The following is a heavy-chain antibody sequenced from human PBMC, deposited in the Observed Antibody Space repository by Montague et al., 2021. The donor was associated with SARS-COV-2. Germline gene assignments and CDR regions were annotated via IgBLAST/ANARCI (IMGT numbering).Heavy chain of an antibody. J-gene: IGHJ4*02. Sequence: SLRLSCAASGFIFDNYGTSWVRRVPGKGLEWVSNINWNGDSTGYADSVKGRFTISRDNAKNSLSLQMNSLRAEDTALYYCARDRYSISPYFDYWGQGILVTVSS. D-gene: IGHD6-6*01. V-gene: IGHV3-20*04. CDR1: GFIFDNYG. CDR2: INWNGDST. CDR3: ARDRYSISPYFDY.